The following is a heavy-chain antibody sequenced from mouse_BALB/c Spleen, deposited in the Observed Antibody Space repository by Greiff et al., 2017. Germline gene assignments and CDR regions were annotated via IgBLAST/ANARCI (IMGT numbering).Heavy chain of an antibody. CDR2: IYPGDGDT. Sequence: QVQLQQSGAELERPGSSVKISCKASGYAFSSYWMNWVKQRPGQGLEWIGQIYPGDGDTNYNGKFKGKATLTADKSSSTAYMQLSRLTSEDSAVYFCARSMITKAMDNWGQGASDTVSS. CDR3: ARSMITKAMDN. CDR1: GYAFSSYW. V-gene: IGHV1-80*01. D-gene: IGHD2-4*01. J-gene: IGHJ4*01.